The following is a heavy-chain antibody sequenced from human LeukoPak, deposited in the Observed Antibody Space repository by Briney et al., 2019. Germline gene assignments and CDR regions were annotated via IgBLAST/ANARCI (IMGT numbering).Heavy chain of an antibody. CDR1: GYSFATYW. V-gene: IGHV5-51*01. D-gene: IGHD3-10*01. CDR2: IHPGDSIT. Sequence: GESLQISCKASGYSFATYWIGWVRQMPGKGLEWMGIIHPGDSITKYSPSFQGQVSISADRSISTAYLQWSSLKASDSAMFYCMRRGSGTYSDYWGQGTLVTVSS. CDR3: MRRGSGTYSDY. J-gene: IGHJ4*02.